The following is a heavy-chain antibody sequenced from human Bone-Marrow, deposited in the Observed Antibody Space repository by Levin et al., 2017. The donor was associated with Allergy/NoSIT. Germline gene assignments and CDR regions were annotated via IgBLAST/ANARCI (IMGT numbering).Heavy chain of an antibody. J-gene: IGHJ5*01. Sequence: SCSVSGGSVSSSGYYWGWFRQSPGKGLEWIGSINYGGKTYEHPSLKSRVTTSLDTSKNQFSLKLNSVTAADTAVYYCGRLTSAGTQPLDWLDSWGQGTLVTVSS. CDR3: GRLTSAGTQPLDWLDS. V-gene: IGHV4-39*07. CDR2: INYGGKT. CDR1: GGSVSSSGYY.